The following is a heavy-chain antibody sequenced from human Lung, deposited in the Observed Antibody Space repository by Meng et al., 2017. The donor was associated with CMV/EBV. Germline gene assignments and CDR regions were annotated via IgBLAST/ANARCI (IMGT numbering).Heavy chain of an antibody. J-gene: IGHJ6*02. CDR3: ARRGEDSSLPDYYFYGMDV. D-gene: IGHD6-6*01. V-gene: IGHV5-51*01. CDR1: GYTFTKYW. Sequence: GESLKISCKGSGYTFTKYWIGWVRQMPGKGLEWMGIVYPGDSDMRYSPSFQGQGTTSADKSINTAYLQWSSLKASDSAMYYCARRGEDSSLPDYYFYGMDVWGQGXTVTVSS. CDR2: VYPGDSDM.